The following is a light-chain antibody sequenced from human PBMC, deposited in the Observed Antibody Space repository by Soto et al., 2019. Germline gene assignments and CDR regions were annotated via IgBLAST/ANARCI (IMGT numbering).Light chain of an antibody. CDR1: XSLSNNX. J-gene: IGKJ1*01. Sequence: EIVLTQSPGTLSLSPGEXXXXXXXXXXSLSNNXXXXXXXXXXXXXPRLLIYGASSRATGIPNRFSGSGSGTDFTLTISRLEPEDFAVYYCQQYGNSPQTFGQGTKVDI. CDR3: QQYGNSPQT. CDR2: GAS. V-gene: IGKV3-20*01.